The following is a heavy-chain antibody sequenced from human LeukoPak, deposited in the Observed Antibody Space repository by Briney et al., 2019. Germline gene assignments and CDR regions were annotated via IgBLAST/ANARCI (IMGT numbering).Heavy chain of an antibody. CDR2: ISAYNGNT. J-gene: IGHJ3*02. Sequence: ASVKVSCKASGYTFTSYGISWVRQAPGQGLEWMGWISAYNGNTNYAQKLQGRVAMTTDTSTSTAYMELRSLRSDDTAAYYCARVFYGDSGGAFDIWGQGTMVTVSS. D-gene: IGHD4-17*01. V-gene: IGHV1-18*01. CDR3: ARVFYGDSGGAFDI. CDR1: GYTFTSYG.